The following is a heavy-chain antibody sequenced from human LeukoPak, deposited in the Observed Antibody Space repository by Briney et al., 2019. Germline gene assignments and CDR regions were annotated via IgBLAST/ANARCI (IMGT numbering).Heavy chain of an antibody. J-gene: IGHJ4*02. D-gene: IGHD2-2*01. Sequence: SETLSLTCTVSGGSISSSSYYWGWIRQPPGKGLEWIGSIYYSGSTYYNPSLRSRVTISVDTSKNQFSLKLSSVTAADTAVYYCARWIVVVPAADYWGQGTLVTVSS. CDR3: ARWIVVVPAADY. CDR1: GGSISSSSYY. CDR2: IYYSGST. V-gene: IGHV4-39*01.